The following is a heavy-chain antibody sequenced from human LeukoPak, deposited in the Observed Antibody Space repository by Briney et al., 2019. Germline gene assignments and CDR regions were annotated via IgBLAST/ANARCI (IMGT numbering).Heavy chain of an antibody. CDR1: GYTFTSYD. D-gene: IGHD3-10*01. CDR3: ARTYYYGSGKNNWFDP. J-gene: IGHJ5*02. Sequence: GASVTVSCKASGYTFTSYDINWVRQATGQGLEWMGWMNPNSGNTGYAQKFQGRVSMTRNTSISTAYMELRSLRSEDTAVYYCARTYYYGSGKNNWFDPWGQGTLVTVSS. CDR2: MNPNSGNT. V-gene: IGHV1-8*01.